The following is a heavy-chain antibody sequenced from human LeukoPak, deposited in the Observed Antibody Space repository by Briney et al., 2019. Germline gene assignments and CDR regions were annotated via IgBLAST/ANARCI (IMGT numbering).Heavy chain of an antibody. D-gene: IGHD1-26*01. CDR2: IFYSGST. Sequence: PSGALSLTCTVSGGSISTYYWSWIRQPPGKGLEWIGYIFYSGSTNYNPSLESRVTISVDTSKNQFSLKLSSVTAADTAVYYCARGNSGSYYAMDVWGQGTTVTVSS. CDR1: GGSISTYY. J-gene: IGHJ6*02. CDR3: ARGNSGSYYAMDV. V-gene: IGHV4-59*01.